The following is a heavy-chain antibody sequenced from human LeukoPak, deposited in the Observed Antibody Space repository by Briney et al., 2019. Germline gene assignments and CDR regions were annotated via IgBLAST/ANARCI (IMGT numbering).Heavy chain of an antibody. Sequence: PSETLSLTCTVSGGSISSYYWSWIRQPAGKGLEWIGRIYTSGSTNYNPSLKSRVTMSVDTSKNQFSLKLSSVTAADTAVYYCARDNDSGYYEYYFDYSGQGTLVTVSS. V-gene: IGHV4-4*07. D-gene: IGHD3-22*01. CDR1: GGSISSYY. CDR2: IYTSGST. J-gene: IGHJ4*02. CDR3: ARDNDSGYYEYYFDY.